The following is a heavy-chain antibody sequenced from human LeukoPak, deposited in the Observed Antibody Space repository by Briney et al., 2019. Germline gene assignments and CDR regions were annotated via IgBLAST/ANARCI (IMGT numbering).Heavy chain of an antibody. V-gene: IGHV4-4*07. CDR3: ARAYCSSTSCYSFDY. CDR2: IYTSGST. D-gene: IGHD2-2*01. Sequence: PSETLSLTCTVSGGSISSYYWSWLRQPAGKGLEWIGRIYTSGSTKYNPSLKSRVTMSVDTSKNQFSLKLSSVAAADTAVYYCARAYCSSTSCYSFDYWGQGTLVTVSS. J-gene: IGHJ4*02. CDR1: GGSISSYY.